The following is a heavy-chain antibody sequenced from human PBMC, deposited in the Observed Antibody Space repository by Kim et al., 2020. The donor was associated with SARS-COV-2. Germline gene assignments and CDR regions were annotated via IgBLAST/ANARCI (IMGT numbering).Heavy chain of an antibody. J-gene: IGHJ4*02. CDR1: GFTFSSYA. CDR3: AKDCAVPAAIWGMVDY. D-gene: IGHD2-2*01. V-gene: IGHV3-23*01. Sequence: GGSLRLSCAASGFTFSSYAMSWVRQAPGKGLEWVSAISGSGGSTYYADSVKGRFTISRDNSKNTLYLQMNSLRAEDTAVYYCAKDCAVPAAIWGMVDYWGQGTLVTVSS. CDR2: ISGSGGST.